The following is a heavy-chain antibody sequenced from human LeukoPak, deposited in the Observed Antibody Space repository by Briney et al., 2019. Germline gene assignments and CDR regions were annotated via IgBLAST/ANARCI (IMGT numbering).Heavy chain of an antibody. CDR3: ARGGSGCFDY. V-gene: IGHV3-30*02. CDR2: IRYDGRNS. CDR1: GFSFSTHG. Sequence: GGSLRLSCAASGFSFSTHGMHWVRQAPGKGLEWVAFIRYDGRNSYYADSVKGRFTISRDNSKNTLYLQMNSLRADDMAVYYCARGGSGCFDYWGQGSLVTVSS. D-gene: IGHD6-19*01. J-gene: IGHJ4*02.